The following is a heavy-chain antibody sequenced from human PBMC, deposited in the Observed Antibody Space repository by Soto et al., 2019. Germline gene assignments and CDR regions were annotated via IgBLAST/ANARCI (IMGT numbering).Heavy chain of an antibody. Sequence: PGGSLRLSCAASGFTFSSYSMNWVRQAPGKGLEWVSSISSSSSYIYYADSVKGRFTISRDNAKNSLYLQMNSLRAEDTAVYYCARDLEGSYILYYYYYGMDVWGQGTTVTVSS. D-gene: IGHD3-3*01. CDR1: GFTFSSYS. V-gene: IGHV3-21*01. CDR2: ISSSSSYI. J-gene: IGHJ6*02. CDR3: ARDLEGSYILYYYYYGMDV.